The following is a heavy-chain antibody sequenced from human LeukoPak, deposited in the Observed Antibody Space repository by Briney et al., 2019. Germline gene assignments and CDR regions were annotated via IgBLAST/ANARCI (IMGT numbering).Heavy chain of an antibody. V-gene: IGHV3-23*01. D-gene: IGHD3-22*01. Sequence: GGSLRLSCTVSGFTLSSYEMTWFRQAPGKGLEWVSSIGYSGGDTHYADSVKGRFTISRDNSKNTLYLQMNSLRAEDTAVYYCERQYYYDSSGYYLGLYYFDYWGQGTLVTVSS. CDR1: GFTLSSYE. CDR3: ERQYYYDSSGYYLGLYYFDY. J-gene: IGHJ4*02. CDR2: IGYSGGDT.